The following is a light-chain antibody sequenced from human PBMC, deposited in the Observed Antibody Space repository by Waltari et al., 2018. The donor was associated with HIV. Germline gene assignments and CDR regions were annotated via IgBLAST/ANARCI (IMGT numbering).Light chain of an antibody. CDR1: NLPHKY. CDR2: QDT. J-gene: IGLJ3*02. V-gene: IGLV3-1*01. Sequence: SYDLTQPPSVSVSSGQTATVPCSGLNLPHKYVSWYQQRSGQSPVLVIYQDTKRPPGIPERFFGSTSENTATLTINETQPLDEAHYSCQAWDSGTIVFGGGTRLTVL. CDR3: QAWDSGTIV.